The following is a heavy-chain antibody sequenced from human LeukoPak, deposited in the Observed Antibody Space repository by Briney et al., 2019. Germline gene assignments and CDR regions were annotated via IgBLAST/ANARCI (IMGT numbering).Heavy chain of an antibody. D-gene: IGHD3-22*01. CDR3: ARPSSSGYYSPFDY. CDR2: IYYSGST. V-gene: IGHV4-59*08. J-gene: IGHJ4*02. CDR1: GGSISSYY. Sequence: PSETLSLTCTVSGGSISSYYWSWTRQPPGKGLEWIGYIYYSGSTNYNPSLKSRVTISVDTSKNQFSLKLTSVTAADTAVYYCARPSSSGYYSPFDYWGQGTLVTVSS.